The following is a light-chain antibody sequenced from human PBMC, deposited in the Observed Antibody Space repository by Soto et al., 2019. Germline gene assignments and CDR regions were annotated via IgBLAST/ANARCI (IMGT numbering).Light chain of an antibody. Sequence: QAVVTQPPSVSAAPGQKVTISCSASSSKIGKNYVSWYQQLPGTAPKLLIYDNNKRPSGIPDRFSGSKSGTSATLGITGLQTGDEADYYCGTWDSSLSAHVFGTGTKVTVL. CDR3: GTWDSSLSAHV. V-gene: IGLV1-51*01. J-gene: IGLJ1*01. CDR2: DNN. CDR1: SSKIGKNY.